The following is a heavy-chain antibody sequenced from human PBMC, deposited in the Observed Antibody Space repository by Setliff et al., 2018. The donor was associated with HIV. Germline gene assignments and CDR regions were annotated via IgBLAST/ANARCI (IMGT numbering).Heavy chain of an antibody. Sequence: SETLSLTCTVSGGATRSGSYYWSWIRQPAGKGLELIGSIYIRGSTKYNPSLKNRVTISVETSKKQFSLKLSSVTAADTAVYHCARGSRNYYGSGALDYWGQGTLVTVSS. CDR2: IYIRGST. V-gene: IGHV4-61*02. J-gene: IGHJ4*02. CDR3: ARGSRNYYGSGALDY. D-gene: IGHD3-10*01. CDR1: GGATRSGSYY.